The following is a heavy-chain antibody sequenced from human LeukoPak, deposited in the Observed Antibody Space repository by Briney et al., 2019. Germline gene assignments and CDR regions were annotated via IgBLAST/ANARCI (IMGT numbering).Heavy chain of an antibody. CDR3: AIYCSSTSCPTNWFDP. Sequence: PGGSLRLSCAASGFTFSSYSMNWVRQAPGKGLEWVSSISSSSSYIYYADSVKGRFTISRDNAKNSLYLQMNSLRAEDTAVYYCAIYCSSTSCPTNWFDPWGQGTLVTVSS. J-gene: IGHJ5*02. V-gene: IGHV3-21*01. D-gene: IGHD2-2*01. CDR1: GFTFSSYS. CDR2: ISSSSSYI.